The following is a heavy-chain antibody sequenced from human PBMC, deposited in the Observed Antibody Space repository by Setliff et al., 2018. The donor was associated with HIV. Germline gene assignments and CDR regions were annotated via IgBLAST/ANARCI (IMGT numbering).Heavy chain of an antibody. CDR2: IYYSGST. D-gene: IGHD4-17*01. J-gene: IGHJ4*02. CDR3: AREIYGGNSRPFDY. CDR1: GGSISSGGYY. V-gene: IGHV4-31*03. Sequence: PSETLSLTCTVSGGSISSGGYYWSWIRQHPGKGLEWIGYIYYSGSTYYNPSLKSRVTISVDTPKNQLSLQLSSVTAAATAVYYCAREIYGGNSRPFDYWGQGTLVTVSS.